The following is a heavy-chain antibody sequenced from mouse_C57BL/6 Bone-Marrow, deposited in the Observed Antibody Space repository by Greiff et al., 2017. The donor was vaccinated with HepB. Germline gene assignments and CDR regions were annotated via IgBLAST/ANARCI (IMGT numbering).Heavy chain of an antibody. CDR1: GFTFSSYA. D-gene: IGHD1-1*01. J-gene: IGHJ1*03. Sequence: EVQGVESGGGLVKPGGSLKLSCAASGFTFSSYAMSWVRQTPEKRLEWVATISDGGSYTYYPDNVKGRFTISRDNAKNNLYLQMSHLKSEDTAMYYCARGRGLATVVTYWYFDVWGTGTTVTVSS. V-gene: IGHV5-4*01. CDR2: ISDGGSYT. CDR3: ARGRGLATVVTYWYFDV.